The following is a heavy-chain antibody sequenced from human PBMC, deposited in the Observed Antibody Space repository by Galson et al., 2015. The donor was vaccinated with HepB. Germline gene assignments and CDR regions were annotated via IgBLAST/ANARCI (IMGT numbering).Heavy chain of an antibody. CDR1: GGTFSSYA. CDR3: ARGTVTTDDYYYYGMDV. Sequence: SVKVSCKASGGTFSSYAISWVRQAPGQGLEWMGGIIPIFGTANYAQKFQGRVTITADESTSTAYMELSSLRSEDTAVYYCARGTVTTDDYYYYGMDVWGQGTTVTVSS. J-gene: IGHJ6*02. CDR2: IIPIFGTA. V-gene: IGHV1-69*13. D-gene: IGHD4-17*01.